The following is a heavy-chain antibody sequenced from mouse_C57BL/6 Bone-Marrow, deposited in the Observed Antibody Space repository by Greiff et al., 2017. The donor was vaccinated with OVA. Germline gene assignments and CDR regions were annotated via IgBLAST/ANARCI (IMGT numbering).Heavy chain of an antibody. D-gene: IGHD2-3*01. J-gene: IGHJ2*01. V-gene: IGHV5-9-1*02. CDR1: GFTFSSYA. Sequence: EVKLAESGEGLVKPGGSLKLSCAASGFTFSSYAMSWVRQTPEKRLEWVAYISSGGDYIYYADTVKGRFTISRDNARNTLYLQMSSLKSEDTAMYYCTRDGYYGDYWGQGTTLTVSS. CDR2: ISSGGDYI. CDR3: TRDGYYGDY.